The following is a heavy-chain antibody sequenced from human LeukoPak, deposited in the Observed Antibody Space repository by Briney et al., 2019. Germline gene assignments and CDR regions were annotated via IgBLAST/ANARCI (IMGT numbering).Heavy chain of an antibody. V-gene: IGHV5-10-1*01. D-gene: IGHD2-15*01. CDR1: GYSFTSYW. J-gene: IGHJ4*02. CDR3: ARVGLGVVVVAALKY. Sequence: GESLKISCKGSGYSFTSYWISWVRQMPGKGLEWMGRIDPSDSYTNYSPSFQGHVTISADKSISTAYLQWSSLRSEDTAVYYCARVGLGVVVVAALKYWGQGTLVTVSS. CDR2: IDPSDSYT.